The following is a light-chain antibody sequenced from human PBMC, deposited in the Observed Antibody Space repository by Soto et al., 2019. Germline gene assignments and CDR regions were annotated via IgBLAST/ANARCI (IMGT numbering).Light chain of an antibody. CDR1: SSNIGDHY. CDR3: ATWGANLRV. Sequence: QSALTQPPSVSAAPGQKVSISCSGSSSNIGDHYVFWYQQFPGTSPRLLIYDDNKRPPGIPDRFSGTKSATSATLGITGLQTGDEADYYCATWGANLRVFGGGTTLTVL. J-gene: IGLJ3*02. CDR2: DDN. V-gene: IGLV1-51*01.